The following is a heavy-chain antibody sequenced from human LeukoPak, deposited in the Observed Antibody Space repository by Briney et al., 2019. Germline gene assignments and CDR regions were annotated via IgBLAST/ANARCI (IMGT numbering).Heavy chain of an antibody. V-gene: IGHV4-59*08. CDR1: GGSISSYY. J-gene: IGHJ4*02. D-gene: IGHD2-15*01. CDR3: ARRYCSTGSCYSGFDY. CDR2: IHYSGST. Sequence: SETLSLTCTVSGGSISSYYWSWIRQPPGKGLEWIGYIHYSGSTNYNPSLKSRATMSVGTSKNQFSLRLSSVTAADTAVYYCARRYCSTGSCYSGFDYWGQGTLVTVSS.